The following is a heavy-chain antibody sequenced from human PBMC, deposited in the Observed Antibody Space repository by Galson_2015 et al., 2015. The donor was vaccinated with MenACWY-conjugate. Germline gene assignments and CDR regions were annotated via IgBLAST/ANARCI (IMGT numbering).Heavy chain of an antibody. CDR1: GFTFSSYE. CDR2: ISSSGNTI. D-gene: IGHD3-22*01. CDR3: ARGVYDSSGYYFP. J-gene: IGHJ1*01. Sequence: SLRLSCAASGFTFSSYEMNWVRQAPGKWLEWVSYISSSGNTIYYADSVKGRFTISRDNAKNSLYLQMNSLRAEDTAVYYCARGVYDSSGYYFPWGQGTLVTVSS. V-gene: IGHV3-48*03.